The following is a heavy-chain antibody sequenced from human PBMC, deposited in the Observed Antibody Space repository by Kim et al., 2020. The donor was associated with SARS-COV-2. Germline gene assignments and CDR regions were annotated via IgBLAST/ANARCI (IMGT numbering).Heavy chain of an antibody. D-gene: IGHD3-3*01. CDR2: IWYDGSKK. J-gene: IGHJ4*02. CDR3: AKDKSKGRFLEWFLWEDDGSH. CDR1: GFAFSTYG. V-gene: IGHV3-33*06. Sequence: GGSLRLSCAASGFAFSTYGMHWVRQSPDKGLEWVALIWYDGSKKYYEDSVKGRFTISRDNSKNTLYLQMDSLRAEDTAVYYCAKDKSKGRFLEWFLWEDDGSHWGQGTLVTASS.